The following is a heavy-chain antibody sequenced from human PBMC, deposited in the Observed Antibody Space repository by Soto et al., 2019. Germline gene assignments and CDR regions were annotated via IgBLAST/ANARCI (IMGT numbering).Heavy chain of an antibody. Sequence: EVQLVESGGGLVQPGGSLRLSCEASGFTVSSNYMSWVRQAPGKGLRWVSLIYSGGSTYYADSVKVRFTISRDSSKNTLYLQMNSLRAEDTAVYFCARDALASGIDYWGQGTLVTVSS. D-gene: IGHD3-10*01. CDR1: GFTVSSNY. CDR3: ARDALASGIDY. J-gene: IGHJ4*02. CDR2: IYSGGST. V-gene: IGHV3-66*01.